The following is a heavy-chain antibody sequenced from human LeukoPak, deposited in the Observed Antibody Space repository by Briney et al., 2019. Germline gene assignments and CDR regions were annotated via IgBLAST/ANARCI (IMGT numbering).Heavy chain of an antibody. CDR3: ARVGPTTRIIDY. D-gene: IGHD1-26*01. CDR1: GFTYSNYA. J-gene: IGHJ4*02. CDR2: ISSGGDTT. V-gene: IGHV3-23*01. Sequence: PGGSLRLSCPASGFTYSNYAMTWVRRAPGEGLEWVSAISSGGDTTYYAESVKGRFTISRDNSKTTLYLQMDSLRAEDTAVYYCARVGPTTRIIDYWGQGTLVTVSS.